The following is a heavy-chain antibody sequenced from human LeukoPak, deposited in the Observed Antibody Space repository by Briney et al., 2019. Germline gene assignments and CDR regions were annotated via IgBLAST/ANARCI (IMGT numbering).Heavy chain of an antibody. V-gene: IGHV3-30*04. CDR1: GFIFSSYS. D-gene: IGHD3-3*01. J-gene: IGHJ4*02. CDR2: ISYDGSNK. Sequence: PGGSLRLSCAASGFIFSSYSMLWVRQAPGRGLEWGAVISYDGSNKYYADSVKGRFTISRDNSKNTMYLQMNSLRAADTAVYYCARDYPKTPLRFLEWFSYFGYWGQGTLVTVSS. CDR3: ARDYPKTPLRFLEWFSYFGY.